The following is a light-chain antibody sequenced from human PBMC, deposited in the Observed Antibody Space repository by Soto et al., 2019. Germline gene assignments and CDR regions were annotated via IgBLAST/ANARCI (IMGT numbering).Light chain of an antibody. J-gene: IGKJ1*01. CDR1: QSIYSA. CDR3: QQYHDWPPT. V-gene: IGKV3-15*01. CDR2: GAS. Sequence: EIVMTQSPATLSVSPGERATLSCRASQSIYSALAWYQQKPGQVPRLLIYGASTRATGFPARFSGSGSGKEFTLTISSLQSEDFAVYYCQQYHDWPPTFGHGTKVEIX.